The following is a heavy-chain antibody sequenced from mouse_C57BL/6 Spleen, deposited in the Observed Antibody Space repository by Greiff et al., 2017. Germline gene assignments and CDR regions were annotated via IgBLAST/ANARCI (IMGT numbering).Heavy chain of an antibody. J-gene: IGHJ4*01. CDR2: ISSGSSTI. V-gene: IGHV5-17*01. CDR1: GFTFSDYG. D-gene: IGHD1-1*01. Sequence: EVKLMESGGGLVKPGGSLKLSCAASGFTFSDYGMHWVRQAPEKGLEWVAYISSGSSTIYYADTVKGRFTISRDNAKNTLFLQMTSLRSEDTAMYYCARAGLYYDGLAMDYWGQGTSVTVSS. CDR3: ARAGLYYDGLAMDY.